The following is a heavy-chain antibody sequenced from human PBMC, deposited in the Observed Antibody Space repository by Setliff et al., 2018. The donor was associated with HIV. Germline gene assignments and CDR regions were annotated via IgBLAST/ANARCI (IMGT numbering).Heavy chain of an antibody. CDR3: ARDWRSGYALNFDY. V-gene: IGHV3-7*01. Sequence: PGGSLRLSCAASGFAFSSHQMSGVRQAPGKGLEWVAKIRQDGTDKYYVDSVKGRFTISRDNAKNSLYLQMNSLRAEDTAIYYCARDWRSGYALNFDYWGQGTLVTVSS. CDR2: IRQDGTDK. CDR1: GFAFSSHQ. J-gene: IGHJ4*02. D-gene: IGHD5-12*01.